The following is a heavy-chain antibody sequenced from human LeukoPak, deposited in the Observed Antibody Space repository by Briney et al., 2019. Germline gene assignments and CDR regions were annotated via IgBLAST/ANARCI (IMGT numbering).Heavy chain of an antibody. CDR3: ARVNTQRPDCSSTSCFVDAFDI. V-gene: IGHV3-21*01. Sequence: GGSLRLSCAASGFSFSRYGMNWVRQAPGKGLEWVSSIDVGSYAYYADSVKGRFTISRDNAKNSLSLQMNSLRAEDTAVYYCARVNTQRPDCSSTSCFVDAFDIWGQGTMVTVSS. J-gene: IGHJ3*02. CDR1: GFSFSRYG. D-gene: IGHD2-2*01. CDR2: IDVGSYA.